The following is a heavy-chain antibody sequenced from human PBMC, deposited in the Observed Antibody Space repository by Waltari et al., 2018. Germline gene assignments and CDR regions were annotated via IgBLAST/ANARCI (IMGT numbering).Heavy chain of an antibody. Sequence: QLQLQESGPGLVKPSETLSLTGTVPGGSISRSNYDWGWIGQPPGEGLDWIASIYPRGSTYYNPSLKSRVTISVDTSKNQFSLKLTSVTAADTAVYYCARIYGSGSPIPSVDYWGQGTLVTVSS. CDR1: GGSISRSNYD. V-gene: IGHV4-39*01. CDR3: ARIYGSGSPIPSVDY. D-gene: IGHD3-10*01. CDR2: IYPRGST. J-gene: IGHJ4*02.